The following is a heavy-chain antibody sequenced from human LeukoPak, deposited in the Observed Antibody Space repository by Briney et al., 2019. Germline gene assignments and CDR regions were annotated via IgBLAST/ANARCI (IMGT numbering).Heavy chain of an antibody. V-gene: IGHV4-59*04. CDR1: GGSISSYY. CDR2: IYYSGST. CDR3: ARHGSSWYDYYYYMDV. Sequence: PSETLSLTCTVSGGSISSYYWSWIRQPPGKGLEWFGYIYYSGSTYYNPSLKSRVTISVDTSKNQFSLKLSSVTAADTAVYYCARHGSSWYDYYYYMDVWGKGTTVTVSS. D-gene: IGHD6-13*01. J-gene: IGHJ6*03.